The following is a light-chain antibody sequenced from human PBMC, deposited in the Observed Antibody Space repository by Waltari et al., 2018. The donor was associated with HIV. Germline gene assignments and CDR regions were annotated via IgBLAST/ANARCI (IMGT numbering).Light chain of an antibody. Sequence: QSVVTQPPSASGAPGQRVTISCSGSTSNIGTNSVSWYQQFPGTAPKLLIYPDNEWPSGVPDRFSGSKSGTSASLAISGLQSEDEADYYCATWDDRLNYWVFGGGTKLTVL. CDR2: PDN. CDR1: TSNIGTNS. CDR3: ATWDDRLNYWV. V-gene: IGLV1-44*01. J-gene: IGLJ3*02.